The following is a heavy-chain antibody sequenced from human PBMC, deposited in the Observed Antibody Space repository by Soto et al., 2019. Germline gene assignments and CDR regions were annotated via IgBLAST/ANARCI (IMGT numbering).Heavy chain of an antibody. J-gene: IGHJ5*02. Sequence: QVRLQESGPAVVRPSETLTLTCTVSGGSISPHYWSWVRQPPGKGLEWIAYIYHGGTTKYNPSLKSRVTISVDTSTNQFSLKLTSVTEADTAMYYCARTIDYGWFDPWGQGTLVTVSS. CDR1: GGSISPHY. CDR2: IYHGGTT. V-gene: IGHV4-59*11. CDR3: ARTIDYGWFDP. D-gene: IGHD4-17*01.